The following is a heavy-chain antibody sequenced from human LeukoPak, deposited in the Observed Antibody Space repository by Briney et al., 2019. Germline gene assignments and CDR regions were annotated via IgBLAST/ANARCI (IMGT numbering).Heavy chain of an antibody. CDR3: PEAERLH. D-gene: IGHD1-1*01. V-gene: IGHV1-24*01. J-gene: IGHJ4*02. CDR1: GYTLSDLS. CDR2: LHPEDRET. Sequence: ASVKVSCKISGYTLSDLSIHWVRQAPGKGLEWMGGLHPEDRETIYEQKFQGRVTMTEDTYTDTAYMQLSRLRSEHTALYYCPEAERLHWGQGTLVTVSS.